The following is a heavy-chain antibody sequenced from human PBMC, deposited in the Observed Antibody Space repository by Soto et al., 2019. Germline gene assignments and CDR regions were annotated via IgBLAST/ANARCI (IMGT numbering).Heavy chain of an antibody. CDR3: ARRLNWNYDN. J-gene: IGHJ4*02. CDR1: GGSLSDYY. Sequence: SETLSLTCAVYGGSLSDYYWNWIRHSPGKGLEWIGEIHHGGSATYNPSLQSRVILSLDTPKNQFSLNLSSVTASDTAMYYCARRLNWNYDNWGQGTLVTVSS. D-gene: IGHD1-7*01. CDR2: IHHGGSA. V-gene: IGHV4-34*01.